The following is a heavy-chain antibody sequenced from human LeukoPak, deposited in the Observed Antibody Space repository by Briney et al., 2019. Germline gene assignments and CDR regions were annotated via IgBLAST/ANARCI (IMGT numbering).Heavy chain of an antibody. CDR3: AKGLTRYCSSTSCYGEDAFDI. CDR2: IRYDGSNK. CDR1: GFTFSSYG. V-gene: IGHV3-30*02. D-gene: IGHD2-2*01. Sequence: QAGGSLRLSCAASGFTFSSYGMHWVRQAPGKGLEWVAFIRYDGSNKYYADSVKGRFTISRDSSKNTLYLQMNSLRAEDTAVYYCAKGLTRYCSSTSCYGEDAFDIWGQGTMVTVSS. J-gene: IGHJ3*02.